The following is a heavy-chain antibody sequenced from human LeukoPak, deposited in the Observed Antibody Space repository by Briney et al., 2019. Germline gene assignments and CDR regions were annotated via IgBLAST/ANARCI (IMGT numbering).Heavy chain of an antibody. J-gene: IGHJ4*02. D-gene: IGHD6-13*01. Sequence: GGSLRLPCAASGFTFSSYSMNWVRQAPGKGLEWVSYISSSSSTIYYADSVKGRFTISRDNAKNSLYLQMNSLRAEDTAVYYCAGDVSSSRVGSPFDYWGQGTLVTVSS. CDR3: AGDVSSSRVGSPFDY. CDR2: ISSSSSTI. V-gene: IGHV3-48*01. CDR1: GFTFSSYS.